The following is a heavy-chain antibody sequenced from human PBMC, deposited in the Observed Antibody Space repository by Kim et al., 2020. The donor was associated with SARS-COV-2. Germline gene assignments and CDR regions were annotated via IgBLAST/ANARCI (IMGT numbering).Heavy chain of an antibody. CDR2: IIPILGIA. D-gene: IGHD4-17*01. CDR1: GGTFSSYA. CDR3: ARDRDPPDYGDYRGYGQYYFDY. J-gene: IGHJ4*02. Sequence: SVKVSCKASGGTFSSYAISWVRQAPGQGLEWMGRIIPILGIANYAQKFQGRVTITADKSTSTAYMELSSLRSEDTAVYYCARDRDPPDYGDYRGYGQYYFDYWGQGTLVTVSS. V-gene: IGHV1-69*04.